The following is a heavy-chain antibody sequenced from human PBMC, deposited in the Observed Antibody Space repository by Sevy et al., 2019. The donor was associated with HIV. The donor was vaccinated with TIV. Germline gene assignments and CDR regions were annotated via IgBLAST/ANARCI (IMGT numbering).Heavy chain of an antibody. D-gene: IGHD1-26*01. J-gene: IGHJ6*01. CDR1: GFTFSTYD. CDR3: AKNRPPGGSYFSRHGMDV. CDR2: ISYDGNYR. V-gene: IGHV3-30*18. Sequence: GGSLRLSCTASGFTFSTYDIHWVRQAPGKGLEWVAIISYDGNYRYYSDSVRGRFSMSRDNSKNTAYLQMSGLSVEDTAVYYCAKNRPPGGSYFSRHGMDVWGRGTTVTVS.